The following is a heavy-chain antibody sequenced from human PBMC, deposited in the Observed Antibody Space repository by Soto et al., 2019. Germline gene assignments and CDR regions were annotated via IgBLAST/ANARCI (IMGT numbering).Heavy chain of an antibody. J-gene: IGHJ5*02. CDR2: IDYSGST. V-gene: IGHV4-30-4*01. D-gene: IGHD3-10*01. CDR1: GGSISSGDYY. Sequence: SETLSLTCTVSGGSISSGDYYWSWIRQPPGKGLEWIGYIDYSGSTYYNPSLKSRVTISVDTSKNQFSLKLSSVTAADTAVYYCARVRFGETVFDPWGQGTLVTVSS. CDR3: ARVRFGETVFDP.